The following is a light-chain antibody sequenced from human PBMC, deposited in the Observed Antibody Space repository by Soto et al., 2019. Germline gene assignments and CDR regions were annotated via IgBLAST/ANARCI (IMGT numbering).Light chain of an antibody. CDR2: GNN. CDR3: QSYDSSLSAYV. J-gene: IGLJ1*01. Sequence: QSVLTQPPSVSGAPGQRVTISCTGSRSNIGAGYDVHWYQQLPGTAPKLLIYGNNNRPSGVPDRFSGSKSGTSAPLAITGLQAEDEADFYCQSYDSSLSAYVFGTGTKVTVL. CDR1: RSNIGAGYD. V-gene: IGLV1-40*01.